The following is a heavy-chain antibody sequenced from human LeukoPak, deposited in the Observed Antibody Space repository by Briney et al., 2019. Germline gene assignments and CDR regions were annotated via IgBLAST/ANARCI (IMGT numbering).Heavy chain of an antibody. CDR3: AGTSYYFHY. J-gene: IGHJ4*02. CDR2: IKHDGSVK. V-gene: IGHV3-7*01. CDR1: GFTFTNSW. Sequence: PGGSLRLSCAASGFTFTNSWMSWVRQAPGKGLEWLANIKHDGSVKNYVDSVKGRFTISRDNAKNSAYLQMSSLRVEDTAVYFCAGTSYYFHYWGQGTLVTVSP.